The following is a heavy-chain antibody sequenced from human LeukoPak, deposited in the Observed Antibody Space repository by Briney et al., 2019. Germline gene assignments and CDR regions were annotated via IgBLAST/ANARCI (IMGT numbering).Heavy chain of an antibody. J-gene: IGHJ5*02. CDR2: INPNSGGT. V-gene: IGHV1-2*06. CDR3: ARVRVGATIWWFDP. Sequence: ASVKVSCKASGYTFTGCYMHWVRQAPGQGLEWMGRINPNSGGTNYAQKFQGRVTMARDTSISTAYMELSRLRSDDTAVYYCARVRVGATIWWFDPWGQGTLVTVSS. CDR1: GYTFTGCY. D-gene: IGHD1-26*01.